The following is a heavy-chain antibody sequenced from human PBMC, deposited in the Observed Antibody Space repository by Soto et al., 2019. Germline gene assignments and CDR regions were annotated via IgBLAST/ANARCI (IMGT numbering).Heavy chain of an antibody. CDR3: ARDLMSRETSYYYFDY. D-gene: IGHD3-16*01. CDR1: GFTFSSYG. J-gene: IGHJ4*02. V-gene: IGHV1-18*01. Sequence: ASVKVSCKASGFTFSSYGISWVRQAPGQGLEWMGWISAYNGNTNYAQKLQGRVTMTTDTSTSTAYMELSSLRSEDTAVYYCARDLMSRETSYYYFDYWGQGTLVTVSS. CDR2: ISAYNGNT.